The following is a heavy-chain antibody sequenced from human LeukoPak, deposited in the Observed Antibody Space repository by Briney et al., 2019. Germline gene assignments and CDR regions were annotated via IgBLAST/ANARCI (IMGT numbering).Heavy chain of an antibody. D-gene: IGHD4-17*01. CDR1: GGSISSGGYY. J-gene: IGHJ6*02. CDR3: ARTTVTPPDYYYYGMDV. Sequence: SETLSLTCTVSGGSISSGGYYWSWIRQHPGKGLEWIGYIYYSGSTYYNPSLKSRVTISVDTSKNQFSLKLTSVAAADTAVYYCARTTVTPPDYYYYGMDVWGQGTTVTVSS. V-gene: IGHV4-31*03. CDR2: IYYSGST.